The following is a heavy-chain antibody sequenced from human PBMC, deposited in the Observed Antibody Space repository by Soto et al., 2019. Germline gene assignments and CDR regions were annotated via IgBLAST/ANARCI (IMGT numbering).Heavy chain of an antibody. CDR1: GFTFSSYS. CDR2: ISSSSSPI. CDR3: ARDWRTYYYGSARKGEYYYGMDV. V-gene: IGHV3-48*02. Sequence: PGGSLSLSCAASGFTFSSYSMNWDRQAPGKGLERVSYISSSSSPIYYADSVKGRVTISRDNAKNSLYLQMNSLRDEDTAVYYCARDWRTYYYGSARKGEYYYGMDVWGQGTTVTVSS. J-gene: IGHJ6*02. D-gene: IGHD3-10*01.